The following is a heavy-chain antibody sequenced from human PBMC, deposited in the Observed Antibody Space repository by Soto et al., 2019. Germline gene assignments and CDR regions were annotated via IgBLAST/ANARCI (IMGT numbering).Heavy chain of an antibody. CDR3: TRDGEYYGMDV. J-gene: IGHJ6*02. V-gene: IGHV3-49*04. CDR2: TTSPTYGGTT. Sequence: GTLRLAGRFSGCESVDYALTWVRQGPGKGLEWVAFTTSPTYGGTTEYAASVKGRFSISRDDSKSVAYLQMNSLQIEDTAIYFCTRDGEYYGMDVWGQGTKVTVYS. CDR1: GCESVDYA.